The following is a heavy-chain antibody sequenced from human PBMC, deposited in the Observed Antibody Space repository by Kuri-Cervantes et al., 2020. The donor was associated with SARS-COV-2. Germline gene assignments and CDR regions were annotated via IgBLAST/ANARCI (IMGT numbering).Heavy chain of an antibody. CDR1: GGSISSHY. D-gene: IGHD6-13*01. J-gene: IGHJ3*02. CDR2: IYYSGST. Sequence: SETLSLTCTVSGGSISSHYWSWIRQPPGKGLEWIGYIYYSGSTNYNPSLKSRVTISVDTSKNQFSLKLSSVTAADTAVYYCAREEQQLVLVGAFDIWGQGTMVTVS. V-gene: IGHV4-59*11. CDR3: AREEQQLVLVGAFDI.